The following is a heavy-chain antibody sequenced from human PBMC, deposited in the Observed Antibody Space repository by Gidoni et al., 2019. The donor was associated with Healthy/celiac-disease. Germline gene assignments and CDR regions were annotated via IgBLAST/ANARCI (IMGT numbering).Heavy chain of an antibody. CDR3: ARANLYYYYGMDV. CDR2: IKQDGSEK. CDR1: GFTFRSYW. J-gene: IGHJ6*02. Sequence: EVQLVESGGGLVQPGGSLRLSCAASGFTFRSYWMGWVRQAPGKGLEGVANIKQDGSEKYYVDSVKGRFTISRDNAKNSLYLQMNSLRAEDTAVYYCARANLYYYYGMDVWGQGTTVTVSS. V-gene: IGHV3-7*03.